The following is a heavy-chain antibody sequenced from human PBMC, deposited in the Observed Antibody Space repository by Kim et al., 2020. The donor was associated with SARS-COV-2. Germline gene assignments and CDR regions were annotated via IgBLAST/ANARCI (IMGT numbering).Heavy chain of an antibody. Sequence: ASVKVSCKASGYTFTSYGISWVRQAPGQGLEWMGWISAYNGNTNYAQKLQGRVTMTTDTSTSTAYMELRSLRSDDTAVYYCARAYSSGWLPNRPGYWGQGTLVTVSS. D-gene: IGHD6-19*01. CDR3: ARAYSSGWLPNRPGY. J-gene: IGHJ4*02. CDR2: ISAYNGNT. V-gene: IGHV1-18*01. CDR1: GYTFTSYG.